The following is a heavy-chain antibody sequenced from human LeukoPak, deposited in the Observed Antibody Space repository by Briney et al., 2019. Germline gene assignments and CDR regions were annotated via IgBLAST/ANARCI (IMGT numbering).Heavy chain of an antibody. V-gene: IGHV3-30*02. CDR3: AKSSGSSWYRDWFDP. CDR2: IHYDGSNK. CDR1: GFTFSTYA. Sequence: GGSLRLSCAASGFTFSTYAMHWVRQAPGKGLEWVAFIHYDGSNKYYADSVKGRFTISRDNSKNTVYLQMNILRPDDAAVYYCAKSSGSSWYRDWFDPWGQGTLVTVSS. J-gene: IGHJ5*02. D-gene: IGHD6-13*01.